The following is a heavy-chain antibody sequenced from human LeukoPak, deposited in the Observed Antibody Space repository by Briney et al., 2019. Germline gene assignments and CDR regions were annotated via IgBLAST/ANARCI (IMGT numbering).Heavy chain of an antibody. D-gene: IGHD3-3*01. J-gene: IGHJ4*02. CDR1: GFTFSSYG. V-gene: IGHV3-30*18. CDR2: ISYDGSNK. Sequence: GGSLRLSCAASGFTFSSYGMHWVRQAPGKGLEWVAVISYDGSNKYYADSVKGRFTISRDNSKNTLYLQMNSLRAEDTAVYYCAKDGDYDFWSGPTYYFDYWGQGTLVTVSS. CDR3: AKDGDYDFWSGPTYYFDY.